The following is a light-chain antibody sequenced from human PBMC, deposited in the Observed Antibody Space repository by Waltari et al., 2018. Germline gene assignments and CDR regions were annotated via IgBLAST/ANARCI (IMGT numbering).Light chain of an antibody. CDR2: RNN. CDR3: VAWDDSLRGPV. J-gene: IGLJ3*02. Sequence: QSVLTQAPSASGTPGQRVTISCSGSSSNLGRNFVFWYQLLPGMAPKLLIFRNNQRPSGVPDRFSGSKSGTSASLAISGLRSEDEADYSCVAWDDSLRGPVFGTGTKLTVL. V-gene: IGLV1-47*01. CDR1: SSNLGRNF.